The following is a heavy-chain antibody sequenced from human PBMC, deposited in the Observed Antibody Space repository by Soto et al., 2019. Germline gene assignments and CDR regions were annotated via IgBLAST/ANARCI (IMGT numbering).Heavy chain of an antibody. CDR3: ARDRGWLGRSSSWRFHY. CDR2: INPSGGST. J-gene: IGHJ4*02. Sequence: QVQLVQSGAEVKKPGASVKVSCKASGYTFTSYYMHWVRQAPGQGLEWMGIINPSGGSTSYAQKFQGRVTMTRDTSTSTVYMELSSLSCEDTAVYYCARDRGWLGRSSSWRFHYWGQGTLVTVSS. V-gene: IGHV1-46*01. CDR1: GYTFTSYY. D-gene: IGHD6-13*01.